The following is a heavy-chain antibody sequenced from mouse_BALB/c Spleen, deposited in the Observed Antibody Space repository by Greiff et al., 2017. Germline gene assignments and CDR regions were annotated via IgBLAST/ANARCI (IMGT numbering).Heavy chain of an antibody. CDR3: ARAAYYRYKRYYAMDY. CDR1: GFTFSSYG. J-gene: IGHJ4*01. D-gene: IGHD2-14*01. CDR2: INRNGGST. V-gene: IGHV5-6-3*01. Sequence: EVQGVESGGGLVQPGGSLKLSCAASGFTFSSYGMSWVRQTPDKRLELVATINRNGGSTYYPDSVKGRFTISRDNAKNTLYLQMSSLKSEDTAMYYCARAAYYRYKRYYAMDYWGQGTTVTVSS.